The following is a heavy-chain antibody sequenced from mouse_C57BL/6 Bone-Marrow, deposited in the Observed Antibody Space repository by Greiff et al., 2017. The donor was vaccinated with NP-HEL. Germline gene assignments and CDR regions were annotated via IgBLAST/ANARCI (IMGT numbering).Heavy chain of an antibody. CDR3: ARISPYYYGSSPDY. CDR2: IWWDDDK. Sequence: QVTLKESGPGILQPSQTLSLTCSFSGFSLSTFGMGVGWIRQPSGNGLEWLAHIWWDDDKYYNPSLKSRLTISKDTSKNQVSLKNANVDTADTATYYCARISPYYYGSSPDYWGQGTTLTVSS. D-gene: IGHD1-1*01. V-gene: IGHV8-8*01. J-gene: IGHJ2*01. CDR1: GFSLSTFGMG.